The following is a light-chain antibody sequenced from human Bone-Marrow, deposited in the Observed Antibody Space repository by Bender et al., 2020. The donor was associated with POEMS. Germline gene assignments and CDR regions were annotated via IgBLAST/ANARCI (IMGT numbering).Light chain of an antibody. V-gene: IGLV2-23*01. CDR3: CSYIGTYI. Sequence: QSALTQPASVSGSPGQSITISCNGTSSDVGSYNLVSWYQQHPGQAPKLIIYEDTKRPSGFSIRFSGSKSVTTASLTISGLQVDDEADYFCCSYIGTYIFGPVTKVTV. CDR2: EDT. CDR1: SSDVGSYNL. J-gene: IGLJ1*01.